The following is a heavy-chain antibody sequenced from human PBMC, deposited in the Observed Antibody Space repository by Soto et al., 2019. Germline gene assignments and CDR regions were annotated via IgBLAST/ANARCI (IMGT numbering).Heavy chain of an antibody. CDR1: GGSISSGGYY. J-gene: IGHJ5*02. Sequence: SETLSLTCTVSGGSISSGGYYWSWIRQHPGKGLEWIGYIYYSGSTYYNPSLKSRVTISVDTSKNQFSLKLSSVTAADTAVYYCARSSSSRYCSGGSCYFRFDPWGQGTLVTVSS. D-gene: IGHD2-15*01. CDR3: ARSSSSRYCSGGSCYFRFDP. CDR2: IYYSGST. V-gene: IGHV4-31*03.